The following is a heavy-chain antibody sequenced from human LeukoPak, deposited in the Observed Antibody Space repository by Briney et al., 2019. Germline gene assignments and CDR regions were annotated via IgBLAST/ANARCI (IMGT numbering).Heavy chain of an antibody. CDR3: ATAVDIVATIGIFDN. D-gene: IGHD5-12*01. J-gene: IGHJ4*02. CDR2: INPSGGST. CDR1: GYTFTSYY. V-gene: IGHV1-46*01. Sequence: GASVKVSCKASGYTFTSYYMHWVRQAPGQGLEWMGIINPSGGSTSYAQKFQGRVTMTEDTSTDTAYMELSSLRSEDTAVYYCATAVDIVATIGIFDNWGQGTLVTVSS.